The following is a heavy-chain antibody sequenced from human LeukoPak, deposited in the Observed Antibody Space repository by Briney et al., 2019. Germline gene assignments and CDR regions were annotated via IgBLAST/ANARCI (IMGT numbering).Heavy chain of an antibody. CDR1: GFTVSSNY. J-gene: IGHJ5*02. CDR2: IYSGGST. V-gene: IGHV3-53*01. CDR3: ARSHGSSWDNWFDP. D-gene: IGHD6-13*01. Sequence: PGGSLRLSCAASGFTVSSNYMSWVRQAPGKGLEWVSVIYSGGSTYYADSVKGRFTISRDNSKNSLYLQMNSLRAEDTAVYYCARSHGSSWDNWFDPWGQGTLVTVSS.